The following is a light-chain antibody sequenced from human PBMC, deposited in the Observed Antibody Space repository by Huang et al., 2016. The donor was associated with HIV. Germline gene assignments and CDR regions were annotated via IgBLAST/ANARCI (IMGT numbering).Light chain of an antibody. V-gene: IGKV1-8*01. CDR1: QDISTF. CDR3: QQYYSHST. J-gene: IGKJ3*01. Sequence: AIQMTQSPSSLSASTGDKITLACRASQDISTFLAWYQQKPGKPPTLLVHTASILQTGVPSRFNASGSGTDFTLTVTCRQSEDFASYYCQQYYSHSTFGPGTKV. CDR2: TAS.